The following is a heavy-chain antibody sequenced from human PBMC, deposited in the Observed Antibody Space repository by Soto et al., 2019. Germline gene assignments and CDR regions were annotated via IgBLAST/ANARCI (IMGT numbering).Heavy chain of an antibody. D-gene: IGHD5-12*01. V-gene: IGHV3-23*01. CDR3: AKERDSRGFYDY. CDR2: ISGSGGRT. CDR1: GFTYSTYA. Sequence: PGGSLRPSCAAPGFTYSTYAITWVRQAPGKGLEWVSAISGSGGRTYYADSVKGRFTISRDNSKNTLYLEMNILRAEDTAVYYCAKERDSRGFYDYLGQGTLVTVSS. J-gene: IGHJ4*02.